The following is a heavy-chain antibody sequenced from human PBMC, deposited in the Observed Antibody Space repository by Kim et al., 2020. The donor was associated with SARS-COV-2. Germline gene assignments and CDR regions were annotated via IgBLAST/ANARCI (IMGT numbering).Heavy chain of an antibody. J-gene: IGHJ4*02. D-gene: IGHD6-13*01. CDR3: AREDAARLGYSDY. V-gene: IGHV3-11*06. Sequence: KYGDSVKGRFATARDNAKNSRYLQMNSLRAEVTAVYYCAREDAARLGYSDYWGPGTLVTVSS.